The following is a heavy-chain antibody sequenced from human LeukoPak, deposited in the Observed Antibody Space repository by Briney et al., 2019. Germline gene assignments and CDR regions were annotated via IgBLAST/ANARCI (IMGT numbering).Heavy chain of an antibody. D-gene: IGHD3-3*01. V-gene: IGHV3-23*01. CDR3: VGYDFWSGYPQTDY. CDR1: GFTFSSYA. J-gene: IGHJ4*02. CDR2: ISGSGGST. Sequence: GGPLRLSCAASGFTFSSYAMSWVRQAPGKGLEWVSAISGSGGSTYYADSVKGRFTISRDNSKNTLYLQMNSLRAEDTAVYYCVGYDFWSGYPQTDYWGQGTLVTVSS.